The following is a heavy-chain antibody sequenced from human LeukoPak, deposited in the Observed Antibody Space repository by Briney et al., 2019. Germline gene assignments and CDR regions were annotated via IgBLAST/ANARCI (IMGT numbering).Heavy chain of an antibody. J-gene: IGHJ4*02. Sequence: SETLSLTCTVSGDSISSYYWSWIRQPPGKGLERIGYIYYSGSTNYKLSLKSRVTISVDTSKNQLSLKLSSVTAADSAMYYCARGGYGDYLDYWGQGTLVTVSS. CDR2: IYYSGST. CDR3: ARGGYGDYLDY. V-gene: IGHV4-59*01. CDR1: GDSISSYY. D-gene: IGHD4-17*01.